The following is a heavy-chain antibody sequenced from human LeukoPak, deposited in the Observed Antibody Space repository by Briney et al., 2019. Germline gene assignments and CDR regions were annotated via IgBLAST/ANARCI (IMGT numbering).Heavy chain of an antibody. CDR1: GFTFDDYT. CDR2: ISWDGGST. J-gene: IGHJ3*02. CDR3: ARPLYSGSYDDAFDI. V-gene: IGHV3-43*01. D-gene: IGHD1-26*01. Sequence: GGSLRLSCAASGFTFDDYTMHWVRQAPGKGLEWVSLISWDGGSTYYADSAKGRFTISRDNSKNSLYLQMNSLRAEDTAVYYCARPLYSGSYDDAFDIWGQGTMVTVSS.